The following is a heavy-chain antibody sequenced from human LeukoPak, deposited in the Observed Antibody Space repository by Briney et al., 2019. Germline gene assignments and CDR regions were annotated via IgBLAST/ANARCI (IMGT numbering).Heavy chain of an antibody. CDR1: GYTFTSYG. Sequence: ASVKVSCKASGYTFTSYGISWVRQAPGQGLEWMGWISAYNGNTNYAQKLQGRVTMTTDTSTSTAYMELRSLRSDDTAAYYCARLDIVVVVAATDYYYYMDVWGKGTTVTVSS. V-gene: IGHV1-18*01. D-gene: IGHD2-15*01. CDR3: ARLDIVVVVAATDYYYYMDV. CDR2: ISAYNGNT. J-gene: IGHJ6*03.